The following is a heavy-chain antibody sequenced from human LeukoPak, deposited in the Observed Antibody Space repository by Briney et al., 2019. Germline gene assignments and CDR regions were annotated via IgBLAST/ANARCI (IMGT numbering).Heavy chain of an antibody. CDR3: ARGPRGNWNYPPWDY. V-gene: IGHV3-48*03. Sequence: PGGSLRLSCAASGFTFSSYEMNWVRQAPGKGLEWVSYISDSGSAVYYADSVKGRFTLSRDNAKNSLYLQMNSLRAEDTAVYYCARGPRGNWNYPPWDYWGQGTLVTVSS. CDR2: ISDSGSAV. J-gene: IGHJ4*02. CDR1: GFTFSSYE. D-gene: IGHD1-7*01.